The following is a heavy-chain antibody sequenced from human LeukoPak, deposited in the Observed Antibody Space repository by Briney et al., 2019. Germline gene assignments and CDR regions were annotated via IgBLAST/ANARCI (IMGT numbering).Heavy chain of an antibody. CDR1: GFTFSNHW. CDR3: ARGGSDTAMAHDY. CDR2: INRDGSRT. D-gene: IGHD5-18*01. Sequence: PGGSLRLSCAASGFTFSNHWMHWVRQAPGKGLMWVSRINRDGSRTDYADSVQGRFTISRDDAKNTLYLQVNSLRAEVTAVYFCARGGSDTAMAHDYWGQGTLVTVSS. V-gene: IGHV3-74*01. J-gene: IGHJ4*02.